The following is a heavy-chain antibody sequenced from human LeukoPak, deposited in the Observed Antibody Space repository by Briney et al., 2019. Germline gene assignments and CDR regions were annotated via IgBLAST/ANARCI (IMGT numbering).Heavy chain of an antibody. Sequence: PGGSLRLSCAASGFAFSDSWMTWIRQAPGKGLEWVAFIKGDGSAKKYVDSVKGRFTISRDSSKSTLFLHMNTLRAEDTAIYYCAKDRTVGASYWYFDLWGRGTLVTVSS. CDR3: AKDRTVGASYWYFDL. CDR1: GFAFSDSW. D-gene: IGHD1-26*01. J-gene: IGHJ2*01. CDR2: IKGDGSAK. V-gene: IGHV3-7*03.